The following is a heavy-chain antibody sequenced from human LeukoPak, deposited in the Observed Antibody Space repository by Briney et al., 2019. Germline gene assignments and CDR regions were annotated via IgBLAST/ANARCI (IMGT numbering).Heavy chain of an antibody. CDR3: ARDGVSYYDSSGYSSYYYYMDV. CDR2: MNPNSGNT. Sequence: ASVKVSCKASGYTFTSYDINWVRQATGQGLEWMGWMNPNSGNTGYAQKFQGRVTMTRNTSISTAYMELSSLRSDDTAVYYCARDGVSYYDSSGYSSYYYYMDVWGKGTTVTVSS. J-gene: IGHJ6*03. V-gene: IGHV1-8*01. CDR1: GYTFTSYD. D-gene: IGHD3-22*01.